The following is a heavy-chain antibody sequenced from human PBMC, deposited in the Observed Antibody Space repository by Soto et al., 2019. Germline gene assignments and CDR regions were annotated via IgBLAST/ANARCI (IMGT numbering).Heavy chain of an antibody. CDR1: GFTFRTSG. Sequence: QVQLVESGGGVVQPGRSLRLSCAASGFTFRTSGMHWVRQAPGKGREWVGFISYEGSSKYYADSVKGRFTIARDNSKNTLYLQMSSLRGEDTAVYYCAKEIAVAGDPFYYFGLDVWGQGNTVTVSS. V-gene: IGHV3-30*18. CDR3: AKEIAVAGDPFYYFGLDV. D-gene: IGHD6-13*01. CDR2: ISYEGSSK. J-gene: IGHJ6*02.